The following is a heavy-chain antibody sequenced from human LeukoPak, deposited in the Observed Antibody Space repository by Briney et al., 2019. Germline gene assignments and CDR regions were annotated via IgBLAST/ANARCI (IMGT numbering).Heavy chain of an antibody. Sequence: GGSLRLSCAASGFTFSSYGMHWVRQAPGKGLEWVAFIRYDGSNKYYADSVKGRFTISRDNSKNTLYLQMNSLRAEDTAVYYCAKPARHYDFWSGSTSYYFDYWGQGTLVTVSS. J-gene: IGHJ4*02. D-gene: IGHD3-3*01. CDR3: AKPARHYDFWSGSTSYYFDY. CDR2: IRYDGSNK. CDR1: GFTFSSYG. V-gene: IGHV3-30*02.